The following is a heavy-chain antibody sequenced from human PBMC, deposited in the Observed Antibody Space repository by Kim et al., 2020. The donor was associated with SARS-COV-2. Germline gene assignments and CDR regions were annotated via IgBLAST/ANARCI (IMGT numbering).Heavy chain of an antibody. D-gene: IGHD3-16*01. Sequence: DGSTYYADAVKGRFTISRDSSTNTVFLQMISLRAEDTAVYYCTGLGGNSNLGPGALVTVSS. V-gene: IGHV3-53*01. J-gene: IGHJ4*02. CDR2: DGST. CDR3: TGLGGNSN.